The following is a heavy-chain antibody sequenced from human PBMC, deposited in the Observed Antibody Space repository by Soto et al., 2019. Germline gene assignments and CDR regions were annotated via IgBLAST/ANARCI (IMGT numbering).Heavy chain of an antibody. V-gene: IGHV1-3*01. Sequence: ASVKVCCKASGYTFTSYAMHWVRQAPGQRLEWMGWINAGNGNTKYPQKFQGRVTITRDTSASTAYMELSSLRSEDTAVYYCARGEYNWNQKHSYYGMDGWGQGTTVTVSS. J-gene: IGHJ6*02. CDR3: ARGEYNWNQKHSYYGMDG. CDR1: GYTFTSYA. D-gene: IGHD1-20*01. CDR2: INAGNGNT.